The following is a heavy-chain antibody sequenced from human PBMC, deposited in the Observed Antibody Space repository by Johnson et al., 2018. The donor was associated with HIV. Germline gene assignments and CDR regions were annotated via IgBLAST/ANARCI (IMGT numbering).Heavy chain of an antibody. D-gene: IGHD3-16*02. CDR2: ISFDGSNE. V-gene: IGHV3-30*19. Sequence: QVQLVESGGGVVQPGGSLRLSCAASGFTFSSYGMHWVRQAPGKGLEWVAIISFDGSNEYYADSVKGRFTISRDNFKNTLFLQMNSLRVEDTALYYCARSMFFQVMGELSSSGTSGFDIWGQGTMVTVSS. CDR3: ARSMFFQVMGELSSSGTSGFDI. J-gene: IGHJ3*02. CDR1: GFTFSSYG.